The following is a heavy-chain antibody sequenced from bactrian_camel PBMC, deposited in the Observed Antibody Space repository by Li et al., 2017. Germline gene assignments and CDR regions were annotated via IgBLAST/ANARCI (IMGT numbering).Heavy chain of an antibody. V-gene: IGHV3-2*01. J-gene: IGHJ6*01. CDR1: GLVYPFWS. D-gene: IGHD7*01. Sequence: HVQLVESGGGSVQAGGSLTLSCAASGLVYPFWSMAWFRQAPGKEREGVAGLYTTSGETYYADSVKGRFTISQDKAKKTLYLQMNSLKPEDSAMYYCATDLQEWGCTLVAVADFRYRGQGTQVTVS. CDR2: LYTTSGET. CDR3: ATDLQEWGCTLVAVADFRY.